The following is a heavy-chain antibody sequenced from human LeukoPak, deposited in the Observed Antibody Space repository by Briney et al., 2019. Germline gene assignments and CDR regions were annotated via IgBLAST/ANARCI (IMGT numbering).Heavy chain of an antibody. CDR2: VYHTGTT. D-gene: IGHD3-10*01. CDR3: ARSVLWFGDLGY. J-gene: IGHJ4*02. CDR1: DGSITDYY. V-gene: IGHV4-59*01. Sequence: PSETLSLTCTVSDGSITDYYWNWVRQSPEKGLEWIGYVYHTGTTYYSPSLKSRVTLSLDRSKNQFSLSLNSVTAADTAVYYCARSVLWFGDLGYWGQGMLVTVSS.